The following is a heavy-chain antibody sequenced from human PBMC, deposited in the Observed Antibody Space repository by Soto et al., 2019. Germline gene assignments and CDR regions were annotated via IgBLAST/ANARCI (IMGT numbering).Heavy chain of an antibody. V-gene: IGHV4-59*08. CDR2: IYYSGST. D-gene: IGHD3-3*01. Sequence: PSETLSLTCTVSGGSISSYYWSWIRQPPGKGLEWIGYIYYSGSTNYNPSLKSRVTISVDTSKNQLSKKLSSVTAADTSVYYCARHTDFWSGYSFDPWGQGTLVTVSS. CDR3: ARHTDFWSGYSFDP. CDR1: GGSISSYY. J-gene: IGHJ5*02.